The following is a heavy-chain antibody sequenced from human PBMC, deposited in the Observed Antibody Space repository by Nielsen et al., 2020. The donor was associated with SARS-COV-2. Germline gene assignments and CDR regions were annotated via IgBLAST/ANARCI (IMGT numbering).Heavy chain of an antibody. CDR2: ISSSSSTI. CDR3: ASDYGDYVNYYYYYGMDV. V-gene: IGHV3-48*02. Sequence: GESLKISCAASGFTFSSYSMNWVRQAPGKGLEWVSYISSSSSTIYYADSVKGRFTISRDNAKNSLYLQMNSLRDEDTAVYYCASDYGDYVNYYYYYGMDVWGQGTTVTVSS. CDR1: GFTFSSYS. D-gene: IGHD4-17*01. J-gene: IGHJ6*02.